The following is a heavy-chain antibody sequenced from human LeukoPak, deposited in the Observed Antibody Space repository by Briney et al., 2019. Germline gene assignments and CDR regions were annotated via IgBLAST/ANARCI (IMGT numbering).Heavy chain of an antibody. CDR2: VYYSGST. CDR1: GGSISSSSYY. V-gene: IGHV4-39*07. Sequence: SETLSLTCTVSGGSISSSSYYWGWIRQLPGKGLEWIGSVYYSGSTYYNPSLKSRVTISVDTSKNQFSLKLSSVTAADTAVYYCARVMITFGGVTVYFDYWGQGTLVTVSS. D-gene: IGHD3-16*02. CDR3: ARVMITFGGVTVYFDY. J-gene: IGHJ4*02.